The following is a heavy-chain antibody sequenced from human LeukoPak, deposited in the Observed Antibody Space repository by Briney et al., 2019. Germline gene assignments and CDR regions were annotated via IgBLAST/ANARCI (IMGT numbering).Heavy chain of an antibody. V-gene: IGHV3-30*18. CDR1: GFTFSSYG. J-gene: IGHJ4*02. Sequence: GGSLRLSCAASGFTFSSYGMHWVRQAPGKGLEWVAVISYDGSNKYYADSVKGRITISRDNAKNTLYLQMNSLRAEDTAVYYCAKGNFWGDSWGRGTLVTVSS. D-gene: IGHD3-3*01. CDR3: AKGNFWGDS. CDR2: ISYDGSNK.